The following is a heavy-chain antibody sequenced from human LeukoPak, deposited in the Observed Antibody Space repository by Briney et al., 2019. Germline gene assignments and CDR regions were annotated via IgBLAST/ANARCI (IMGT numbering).Heavy chain of an antibody. CDR3: AKYGVSESYRGLDY. CDR2: ISDTGDVA. D-gene: IGHD3-16*02. CDR1: GFTFGTYA. J-gene: IGHJ4*02. V-gene: IGHV3-23*01. Sequence: PGGPLRLSCAASGFTFGTYAMSWVRQAPGKGLEWVSRISDTGDVAYYADSVKGRFTISRDNSQNTLYPQMNSLRAEDTALYYCAKYGVSESYRGLDYRGQGTLVTVTS.